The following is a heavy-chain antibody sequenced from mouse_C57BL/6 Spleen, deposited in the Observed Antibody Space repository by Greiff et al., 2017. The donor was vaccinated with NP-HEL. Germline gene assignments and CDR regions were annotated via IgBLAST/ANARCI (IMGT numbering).Heavy chain of an antibody. CDR3: ARWYYGSSYYWYFDV. J-gene: IGHJ1*03. Sequence: EVQLQQSGPELVKPGASVKMSCKASGYTFTDYNMHWVKQSHGKSLEWIGYINPNNGGTSYNQKFKGKATLTVNKSSSTAYMELRSLTSEDSAVYYGARWYYGSSYYWYFDVWGTGTTVTVSS. D-gene: IGHD1-1*01. CDR1: GYTFTDYN. CDR2: INPNNGGT. V-gene: IGHV1-22*01.